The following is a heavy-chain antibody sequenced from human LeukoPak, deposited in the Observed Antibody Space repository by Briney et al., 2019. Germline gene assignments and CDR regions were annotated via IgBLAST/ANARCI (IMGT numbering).Heavy chain of an antibody. CDR2: IRSTANGYAT. J-gene: IGHJ4*02. V-gene: IGHV3-73*01. CDR1: GFTFSGSA. CDR3: ARVAGLWVLEPYDY. Sequence: GGSLRLSCAASGFTFSGSALHWVRQASGKGLEWVGRIRSTANGYATAYAASVKGRFTISRDDSKNTAYLQMDSLKTEDTAVYYCARVAGLWVLEPYDYWGQGTLVTVSS. D-gene: IGHD4/OR15-4a*01.